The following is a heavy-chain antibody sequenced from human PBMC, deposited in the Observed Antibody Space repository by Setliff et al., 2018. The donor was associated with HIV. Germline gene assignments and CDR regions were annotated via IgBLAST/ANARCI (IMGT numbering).Heavy chain of an antibody. V-gene: IGHV4-34*01. J-gene: IGHJ4*02. CDR3: ARGRKKTLAVSGTRYFDF. Sequence: VRQPPGEGLEWIGEVTHSGSTTYDPSLKSRITLSVDTSKNQFSLKLTSVTAADMGVYYCARGRKKTLAVSGTRYFDFWGQGTLVTVSS. D-gene: IGHD6-19*01. CDR2: VTHSGST.